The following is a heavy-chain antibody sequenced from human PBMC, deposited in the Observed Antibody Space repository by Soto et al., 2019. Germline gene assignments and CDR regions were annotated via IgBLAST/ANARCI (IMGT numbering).Heavy chain of an antibody. D-gene: IGHD4-17*01. CDR2: IKHSGST. CDR3: ARMGDYDAFDI. J-gene: IGHJ3*02. V-gene: IGHV4-34*01. Sequence: SETLSLTCAVYGGSFSGYYWSWIRQPPGKGLEWIGEIKHSGSTNYNPSLKSRVTISVDTSKNQFSLKLSSVTAADTAVYYCARMGDYDAFDIWGQGTMVTVSS. CDR1: GGSFSGYY.